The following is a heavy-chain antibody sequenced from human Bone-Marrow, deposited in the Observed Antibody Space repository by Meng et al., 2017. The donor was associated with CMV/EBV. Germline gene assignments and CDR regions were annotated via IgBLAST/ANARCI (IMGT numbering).Heavy chain of an antibody. D-gene: IGHD3-22*01. Sequence: SETLSLTCTVSGGSISSYYWSWIRQLPGKGLEWIGYIYYSGSTNYSPSLKSRVTISVDTSKNQSSLKLSSVTAADTAVYYCARETSSSYTNWYDPWGPGTLVTVSS. CDR2: IYYSGST. V-gene: IGHV4-59*01. J-gene: IGHJ5*02. CDR3: ARETSSSYTNWYDP. CDR1: GGSISSYY.